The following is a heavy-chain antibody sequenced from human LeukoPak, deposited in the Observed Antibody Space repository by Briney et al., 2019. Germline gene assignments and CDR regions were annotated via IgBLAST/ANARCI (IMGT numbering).Heavy chain of an antibody. CDR3: ARSYGDYVNYYYYYYMDV. D-gene: IGHD4-17*01. Sequence: PGGSLRLSCAASGFTVSSNYVSWVRQALGKGLGWVSVIYSGGSTYYADSVKGRFTISRDNSKNTLYLQMNSLRAEDTAVYYCARSYGDYVNYYYYYYMDVWGKGTTVTVSS. CDR2: IYSGGST. V-gene: IGHV3-53*01. CDR1: GFTVSSNY. J-gene: IGHJ6*03.